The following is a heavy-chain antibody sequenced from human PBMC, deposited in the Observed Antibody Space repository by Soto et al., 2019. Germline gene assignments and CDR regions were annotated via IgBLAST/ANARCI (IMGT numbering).Heavy chain of an antibody. CDR3: ARDISSIAAVPFDP. D-gene: IGHD6-13*01. J-gene: IGHJ5*02. CDR1: GFTFSSYA. Sequence: GGSLRLSCAASGFTFSSYAMHWVRQAPGKGLEWVAVISYDGSNKYYADSVKGRFTISRDNSKNTLYLQMNSLRAEDTAVYYCARDISSIAAVPFDPWGQGTLVTVSS. CDR2: ISYDGSNK. V-gene: IGHV3-30-3*01.